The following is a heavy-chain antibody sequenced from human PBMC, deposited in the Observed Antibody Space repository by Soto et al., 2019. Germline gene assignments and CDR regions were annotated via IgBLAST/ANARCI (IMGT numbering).Heavy chain of an antibody. Sequence: QVQLQESGPGLVKPSETLSLTCTVSGGSISSNYWSWIRQPPGKGLEWIGYIYYSGSTNYNPSLKSRVTISVDTSKNQFSLKLSSVTAADTAVYYCARGSSWPVGGIDYWGQGTLVTVSS. CDR1: GGSISSNY. D-gene: IGHD6-13*01. J-gene: IGHJ4*02. CDR2: IYYSGST. CDR3: ARGSSWPVGGIDY. V-gene: IGHV4-59*01.